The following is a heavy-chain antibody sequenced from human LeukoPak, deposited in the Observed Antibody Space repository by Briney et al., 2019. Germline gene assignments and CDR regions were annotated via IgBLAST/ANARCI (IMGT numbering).Heavy chain of an antibody. V-gene: IGHV4-39*07. Sequence: SETLSLTCTVSGGSISSSSYYWGWIRQPPGKGLEWIGSIYYSGSTYYNPSLKSRVTISVDTSKNQFSLKLSSVTAADTAVYYCARDSTPTLNFPLYGSGSRFDYWGQGTLVTVSS. J-gene: IGHJ4*02. D-gene: IGHD3-10*01. CDR1: GGSISSSSYY. CDR2: IYYSGST. CDR3: ARDSTPTLNFPLYGSGSRFDY.